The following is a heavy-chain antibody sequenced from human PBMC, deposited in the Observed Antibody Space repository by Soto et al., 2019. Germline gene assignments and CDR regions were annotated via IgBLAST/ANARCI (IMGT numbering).Heavy chain of an antibody. CDR3: TRLSRYYDSSGYSETFDY. J-gene: IGHJ4*02. Sequence: GGSLRLSCAASGFTFSGSAMHWVRQASGKGLEWVGRIRSKANSYATAYAASVKGRFTISRDDSKNTAYLQMNSLKTEDTAVYYCTRLSRYYDSSGYSETFDYWGQGTLVTVSS. CDR1: GFTFSGSA. V-gene: IGHV3-73*01. CDR2: IRSKANSYAT. D-gene: IGHD3-22*01.